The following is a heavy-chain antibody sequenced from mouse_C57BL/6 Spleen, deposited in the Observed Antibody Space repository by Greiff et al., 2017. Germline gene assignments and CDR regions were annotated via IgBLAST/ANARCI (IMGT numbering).Heavy chain of an antibody. Sequence: QVHVKQPGAELVKPGASVKLSCKASGYTFTSYWMHWVKQRPGQGLEWIGMIHPNSGSTNYNEKFKSKATLTVDKSSSTAYMQLSSLTSEDSAVYYCARSIYYGNYDYAMDYWGQGTSVTVSS. CDR3: ARSIYYGNYDYAMDY. V-gene: IGHV1-64*01. CDR1: GYTFTSYW. CDR2: IHPNSGST. D-gene: IGHD2-1*01. J-gene: IGHJ4*01.